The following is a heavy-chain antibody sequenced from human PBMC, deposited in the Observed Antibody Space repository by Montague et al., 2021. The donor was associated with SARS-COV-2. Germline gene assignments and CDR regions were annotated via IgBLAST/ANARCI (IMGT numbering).Heavy chain of an antibody. Sequence: CAISGDSVWNNTAAWNWIRQSPSGGLEWLGRTNYRSKWTSDYATSVEGRISIDPDTSKNQLFLHLRSVTPEDTGVYYCVGDTGSAQAGFDAWGQGTLVTVSS. D-gene: IGHD4-17*01. J-gene: IGHJ4*02. CDR1: GDSVWNNTAA. V-gene: IGHV6-1*01. CDR3: VGDTGSAQAGFDA. CDR2: TNYRSKWTS.